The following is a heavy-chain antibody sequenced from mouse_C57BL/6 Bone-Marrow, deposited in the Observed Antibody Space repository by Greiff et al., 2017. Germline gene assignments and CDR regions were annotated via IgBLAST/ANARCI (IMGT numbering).Heavy chain of an antibody. CDR3: ARHEGYSNHAMDY. Sequence: VQGVESGAELVKPGASVKLSCKASGYTFTEYTIHWVKQRSGQGLEWIGWFYPGSGSIKYNENFKDKATLTADQSSSAVYMERSRLTSEDSAVYFCARHEGYSNHAMDYWGQGTSVTVSS. J-gene: IGHJ4*01. V-gene: IGHV1-62-2*01. D-gene: IGHD2-5*01. CDR1: GYTFTEYT. CDR2: FYPGSGSI.